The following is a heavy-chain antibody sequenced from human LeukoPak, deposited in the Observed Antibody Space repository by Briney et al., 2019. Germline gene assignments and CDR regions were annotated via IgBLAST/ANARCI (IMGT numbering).Heavy chain of an antibody. Sequence: PGGSLRLSCAASGFTFSGSAMHGVRQASGKGLEWVGRIRSKANSYATAYAASVKGRFTISRDDSKNTAYLQMNSLKTEDTAVYYCHSSGPFDYWGQGTLVTVSS. CDR3: HSSGPFDY. D-gene: IGHD3-10*01. CDR2: IRSKANSYAT. J-gene: IGHJ4*02. V-gene: IGHV3-73*01. CDR1: GFTFSGSA.